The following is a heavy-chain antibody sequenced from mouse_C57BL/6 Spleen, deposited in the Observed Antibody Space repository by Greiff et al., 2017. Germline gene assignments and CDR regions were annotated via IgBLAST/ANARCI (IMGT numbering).Heavy chain of an antibody. D-gene: IGHD4-1*01. J-gene: IGHJ3*01. CDR2: IWTGGGT. CDR1: GFSLTSYA. CDR3: AREGGTGTWFAY. Sequence: QVQLKESGPGLVAPSQSLSITCTVSGFSLTSYAISWVRQPPGKGLELLGVIWTGGGTNYNSALKSRLSISKDNSKSQVFLKMNSLQTDDTARYYCAREGGTGTWFAYWGQGTLVTVSA. V-gene: IGHV2-9-1*01.